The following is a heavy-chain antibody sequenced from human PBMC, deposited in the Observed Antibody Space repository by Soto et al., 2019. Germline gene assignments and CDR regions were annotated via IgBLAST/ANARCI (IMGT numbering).Heavy chain of an antibody. CDR2: IYPRDSDT. J-gene: IGHJ4*02. V-gene: IGHV5-51*01. CDR3: ASPLRYDFWSGYVFDY. D-gene: IGHD3-3*01. CDR1: GYSFNTYW. Sequence: PGESLKISCKGSGYSFNTYWIGWVRQMPGKGLEWMGIIYPRDSDTRYSPSFQGQVTISADRSISTAYLQWSSLKASDTAMYYCASPLRYDFWSGYVFDYWGQGTLVTVSS.